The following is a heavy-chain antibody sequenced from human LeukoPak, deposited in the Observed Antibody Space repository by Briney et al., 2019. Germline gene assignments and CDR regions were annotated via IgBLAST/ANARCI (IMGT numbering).Heavy chain of an antibody. CDR2: ISYTGTT. CDR1: GGSVSSYY. CDR3: ACGSGYNYLTFDY. D-gene: IGHD5-24*01. Sequence: SETLSLTCTVSGGSVSSYYWSWLRQPPGKGLEWIAYISYTGTTNYNPSLKSRVTISIGMSKNQFSLKLNSVSAADTAVYYCACGSGYNYLTFDYWGQGALVTVSS. V-gene: IGHV4-59*02. J-gene: IGHJ4*02.